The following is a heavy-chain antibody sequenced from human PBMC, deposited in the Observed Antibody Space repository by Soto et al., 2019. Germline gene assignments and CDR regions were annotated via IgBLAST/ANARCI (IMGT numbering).Heavy chain of an antibody. CDR1: GGSISSGDYY. D-gene: IGHD3-22*01. Sequence: SEILSLTCTVCGGSISSGDYYWSWIRQPPGKGLEWIGYIYYSGSTYYNPSLKSRVTISVDTSKNQFSLKLSSVTAADTAVYYCAXGLGSGYYPLRRFDPWGQGTLVTVSS. V-gene: IGHV4-30-4*01. J-gene: IGHJ5*02. CDR3: AXGLGSGYYPLRRFDP. CDR2: IYYSGST.